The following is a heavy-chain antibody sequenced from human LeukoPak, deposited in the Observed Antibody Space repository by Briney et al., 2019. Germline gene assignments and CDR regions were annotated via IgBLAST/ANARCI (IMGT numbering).Heavy chain of an antibody. CDR1: GYSFTSYW. Sequence: PGESPKISCKGSGYSFTSYWIGWVRQMPGKGLEWMGIIYPGDSDTRYSPSFQGQVTISADKSISTAYLQWSSLKASDTAMYYCARRDYYDSSGYYYVDAFDIWGQGTMVTVSS. V-gene: IGHV5-51*01. CDR3: ARRDYYDSSGYYYVDAFDI. D-gene: IGHD3-22*01. CDR2: IYPGDSDT. J-gene: IGHJ3*02.